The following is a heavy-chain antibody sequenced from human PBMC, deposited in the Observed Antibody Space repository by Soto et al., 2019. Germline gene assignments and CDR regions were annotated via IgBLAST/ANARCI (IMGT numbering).Heavy chain of an antibody. Sequence: SETLSLTCTVSGGSISSYYWSWIRQPPGKGLEWIGYIYYSGSTNYNPSLKSRVTISVDTSKNQFSLKLSSVTAADTAVYYCARHSHYGPGGYFVYWGQGTLVTVSS. CDR1: GGSISSYY. CDR2: IYYSGST. J-gene: IGHJ4*02. D-gene: IGHD3-10*01. V-gene: IGHV4-59*08. CDR3: ARHSHYGPGGYFVY.